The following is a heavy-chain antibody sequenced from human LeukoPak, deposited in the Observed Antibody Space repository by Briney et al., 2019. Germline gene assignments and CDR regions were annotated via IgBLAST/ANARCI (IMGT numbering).Heavy chain of an antibody. J-gene: IGHJ4*02. V-gene: IGHV3-23*01. CDR1: EFTFSSHA. CDR2: ISGSGGVT. D-gene: IGHD3-22*01. CDR3: AKDGYYYDSSAYYVIYYFDS. Sequence: GGPLRLSCAASEFTFSSHAMSWVRQAPGKGLEWVSIISGSGGVTYYADSVKGRFTISRDNSKNTLYLQMNSLRAEDTAVYYCAKDGYYYDSSAYYVIYYFDSWGQGTLVTVSS.